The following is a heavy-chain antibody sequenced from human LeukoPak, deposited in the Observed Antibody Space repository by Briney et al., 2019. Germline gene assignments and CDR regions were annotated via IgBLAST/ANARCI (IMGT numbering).Heavy chain of an antibody. D-gene: IGHD5-18*01. Sequence: PGGSLRLSCAVSGLTFSTYWMNWVRQAPGKGLEWVSALYIGGNTYYADSVRGRFTISRDNSKNTLYLQMNSLRAEDTAIYYCMTAAGYNFGQYWGQGTLVTVSS. CDR1: GLTFSTYW. V-gene: IGHV3-23*05. J-gene: IGHJ4*02. CDR2: LYIGGNT. CDR3: MTAAGYNFGQY.